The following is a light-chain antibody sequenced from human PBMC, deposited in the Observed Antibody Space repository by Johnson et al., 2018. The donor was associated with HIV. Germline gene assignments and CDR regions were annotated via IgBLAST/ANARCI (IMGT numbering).Light chain of an antibody. J-gene: IGLJ1*01. CDR1: SSNIGKNY. Sequence: QSVLTQSPSVSAAPGQMVSISCSGSSSNIGKNYVSWYQQFPGTAPKLLIHENKKRPSGIPDRFSGSKSGTSATLDITGLQTGDEADYYCGTWDSSLGAGGVFGSWTKVTVL. CDR2: ENK. V-gene: IGLV1-51*02. CDR3: GTWDSSLGAGGV.